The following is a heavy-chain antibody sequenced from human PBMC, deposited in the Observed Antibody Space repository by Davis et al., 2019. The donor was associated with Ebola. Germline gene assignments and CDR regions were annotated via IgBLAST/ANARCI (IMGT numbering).Heavy chain of an antibody. CDR2: INPNSGGT. V-gene: IGHV1-2*02. D-gene: IGHD2-15*01. Sequence: ASVKVSCKASGYTFTGYYMHWVRQAPGQGLEWMGWINPNSGGTNYAQKFQGRVTITRNTSISTAYMELSSLRSEDTAVYYCARERVYCSGGSCYFAFDIWGQGTMVTVSS. CDR3: ARERVYCSGGSCYFAFDI. J-gene: IGHJ3*02. CDR1: GYTFTGYY.